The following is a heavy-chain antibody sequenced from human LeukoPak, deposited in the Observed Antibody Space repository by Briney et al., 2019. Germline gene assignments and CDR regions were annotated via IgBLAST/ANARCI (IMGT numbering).Heavy chain of an antibody. D-gene: IGHD1-26*01. Sequence: GGSLRLSCAASGFTFSTYGMNWVRQAPGKGLEWISYTSSSSSAIFYADSVRGRFTISRDNAKNLLYLQMNSLRAEDTAIYYCARERGAILGATVIDYWGQGTLVTVSS. J-gene: IGHJ4*02. CDR2: TSSSSSAI. CDR3: ARERGAILGATVIDY. CDR1: GFTFSTYG. V-gene: IGHV3-48*01.